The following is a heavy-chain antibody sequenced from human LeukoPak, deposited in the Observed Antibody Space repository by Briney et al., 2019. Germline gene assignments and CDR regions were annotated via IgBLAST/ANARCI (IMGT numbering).Heavy chain of an antibody. D-gene: IGHD2-8*01. Sequence: GGSPRLSCAASGFTFSDYYMSWIRQAPGKGLEWVSYISSSGSTIYYADSVKGRFTISRDNAKNSLYLQMNSLRAEDTAVYYCARDGDPPYGVRGAFDIWGQGTMVTVSS. CDR3: ARDGDPPYGVRGAFDI. J-gene: IGHJ3*02. CDR1: GFTFSDYY. CDR2: ISSSGSTI. V-gene: IGHV3-11*01.